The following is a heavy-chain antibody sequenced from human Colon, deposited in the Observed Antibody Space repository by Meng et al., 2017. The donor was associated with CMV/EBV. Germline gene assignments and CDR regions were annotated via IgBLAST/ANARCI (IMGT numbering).Heavy chain of an antibody. D-gene: IGHD2-2*01. V-gene: IGHV3-11*04. CDR3: AREARYSGDSGTSSAMDV. CDR2: INSGGGTI. Sequence: LSLTCATSGFTFSDYYMSWIRQAPGKGLEWVAYINSGGGTIYAESVKGRFTISRDNAKTSLYLQMNSLRAEDTAVYYCAREARYSGDSGTSSAMDVWGQGTTVTVSS. J-gene: IGHJ6*02. CDR1: GFTFSDYY.